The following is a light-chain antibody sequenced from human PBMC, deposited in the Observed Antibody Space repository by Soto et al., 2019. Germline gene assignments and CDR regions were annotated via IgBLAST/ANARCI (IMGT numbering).Light chain of an antibody. CDR2: DVS. Sequence: QSALTQPRSVSGSPGQSVTISCTGTNSDIGGYNYVSWYQQHPGKAPKVMIYDVSRRPSGVPDRFSGSKSGNTASLTISGRQAEDEADYYCCSYAGTYNFWVFGGGTKVTVL. CDR1: NSDIGGYNY. V-gene: IGLV2-11*01. J-gene: IGLJ3*02. CDR3: CSYAGTYNFWV.